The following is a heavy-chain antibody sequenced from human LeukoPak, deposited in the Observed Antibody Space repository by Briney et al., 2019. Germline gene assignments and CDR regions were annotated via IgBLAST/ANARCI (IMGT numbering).Heavy chain of an antibody. Sequence: GASVKVSCKASGYTFTGYYMHWVRQAPGQGLEWMGWINPNSGGTNYAQKFQGWVTMTRDTSISTAYMELSRLRSDDTAVYYCARDYYDSSGYLVGAFDIWGQGKMVTVSS. CDR3: ARDYYDSSGYLVGAFDI. J-gene: IGHJ3*02. D-gene: IGHD3-22*01. V-gene: IGHV1-2*04. CDR1: GYTFTGYY. CDR2: INPNSGGT.